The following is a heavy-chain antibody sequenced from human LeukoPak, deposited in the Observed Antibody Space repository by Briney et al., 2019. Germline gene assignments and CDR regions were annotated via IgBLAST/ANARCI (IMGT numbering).Heavy chain of an antibody. V-gene: IGHV4-59*01. CDR2: IYYSGST. J-gene: IGHJ6*03. CDR3: ARGLSQQQLADENYYYYYMDV. D-gene: IGHD6-13*01. Sequence: SQTLSLTCTVSGRSISSYYWSWIRQPPGKGLEWIGYIYYSGSTNCNPSLKSRVTISVDTSKNQFSLKMSSVTAADTAVYYCARGLSQQQLADENYYYYYMDVWGKGTTVTVSS. CDR1: GRSISSYY.